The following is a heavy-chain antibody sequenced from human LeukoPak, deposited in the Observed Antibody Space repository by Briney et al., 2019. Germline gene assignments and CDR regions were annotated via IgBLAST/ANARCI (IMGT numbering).Heavy chain of an antibody. D-gene: IGHD3-10*01. J-gene: IGHJ4*02. CDR3: AKDRRYFGSGLDS. V-gene: IGHV3-23*01. Sequence: GGSLRLSCAASGFTFSSYAMSWVRQAPGKGLEWVSAISGSGGSTYYADSVTGRFTISRDNSKNTLYLQMNSLRAEDTAIYYCAKDRRYFGSGLDSWGQGTLVTVSS. CDR1: GFTFSSYA. CDR2: ISGSGGST.